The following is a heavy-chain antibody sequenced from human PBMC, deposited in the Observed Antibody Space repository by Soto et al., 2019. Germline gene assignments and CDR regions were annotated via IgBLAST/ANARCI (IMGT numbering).Heavy chain of an antibody. CDR1: GYTFGSYY. Sequence: ASVKVSCKASGYTFGSYYMHWVRQAPGQGLEWMGLINPSDDGISYAQKFQGRVFMSKDTSTSTAYMELRSLRSDDTAVYYCARDREYNWNYNWFDPWGQGTLVTVSS. CDR3: ARDREYNWNYNWFDP. CDR2: INPSDDGI. D-gene: IGHD1-7*01. J-gene: IGHJ5*02. V-gene: IGHV1-46*01.